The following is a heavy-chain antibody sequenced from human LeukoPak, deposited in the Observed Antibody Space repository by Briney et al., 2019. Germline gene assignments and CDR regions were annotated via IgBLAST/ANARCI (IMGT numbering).Heavy chain of an antibody. J-gene: IGHJ5*02. CDR1: GGSISSYY. CDR2: IYHNGNT. Sequence: SETLSLTCTVSGGSISSYYWSWIRQPPGKGLEWIGEIYHNGNTNYNPSLKSRVTISVDKSKNQFSLMLTSVTAADTAVYYCAISSYYRVWFDPWGQGNPGHRLL. D-gene: IGHD6-6*01. CDR3: AISSYYRVWFDP. V-gene: IGHV4-59*12.